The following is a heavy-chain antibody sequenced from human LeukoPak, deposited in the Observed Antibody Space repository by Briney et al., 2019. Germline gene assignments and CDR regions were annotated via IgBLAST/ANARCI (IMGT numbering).Heavy chain of an antibody. CDR3: ARLPTVTFFDY. D-gene: IGHD4-17*01. Sequence: SETLSLTCTVSGGSISSYYWSWIRQPPGKGVEWIGYIYYSGSTNYNPSLKSRVTISVDTSKNQFSLQLSSVTAADTAVYYCARLPTVTFFDYWGQGTLVTVSS. J-gene: IGHJ4*02. CDR1: GGSISSYY. V-gene: IGHV4-59*08. CDR2: IYYSGST.